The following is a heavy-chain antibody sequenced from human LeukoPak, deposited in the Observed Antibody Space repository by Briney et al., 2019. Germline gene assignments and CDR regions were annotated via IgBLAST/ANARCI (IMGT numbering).Heavy chain of an antibody. CDR2: INQDGSEE. Sequence: GGSLRLSCVVSGFAISSSWMTWVRQAPGKGLEWVANINQDGSEEHYVDSVRGRFTISRDNAKNSLYLQMNSLRAEDTAVYYCARESTKYGAYVSGFDFWGQGTMVTVSS. CDR1: GFAISSSW. J-gene: IGHJ3*01. CDR3: ARESTKYGAYVSGFDF. D-gene: IGHD4-17*01. V-gene: IGHV3-7*01.